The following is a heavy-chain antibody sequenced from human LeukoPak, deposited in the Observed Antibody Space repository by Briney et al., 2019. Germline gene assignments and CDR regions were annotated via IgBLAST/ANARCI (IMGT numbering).Heavy chain of an antibody. CDR2: IYHSGST. V-gene: IGHV4-38-2*02. Sequence: SETLSLTCTVSGYSISSGYYWGWIRQPPGKGLEWIGSIYHSGSTYYNPSLKSRVTISVDTSKNQFSLKLSSVTAADTAVYYCARERGAIFGVVIIQGGSNWFDPWGQGTLVTVSS. D-gene: IGHD3-3*01. CDR1: GYSISSGYY. J-gene: IGHJ5*02. CDR3: ARERGAIFGVVIIQGGSNWFDP.